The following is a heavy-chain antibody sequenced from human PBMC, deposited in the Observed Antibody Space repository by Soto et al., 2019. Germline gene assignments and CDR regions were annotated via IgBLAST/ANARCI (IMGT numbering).Heavy chain of an antibody. D-gene: IGHD6-13*01. CDR3: AKEVAAAGPRYYYYGMDV. V-gene: IGHV3-30*18. CDR1: GFTFSSYG. Sequence: SLRLSCAASGFTFSSYGMHWVRQAPGKGLEWVAVISYDGSNKYYADSVKGRFTISRDNSKNTLYLQMNSLRAEDTAVYYCAKEVAAAGPRYYYYGMDVWGQGTTVTVSS. CDR2: ISYDGSNK. J-gene: IGHJ6*02.